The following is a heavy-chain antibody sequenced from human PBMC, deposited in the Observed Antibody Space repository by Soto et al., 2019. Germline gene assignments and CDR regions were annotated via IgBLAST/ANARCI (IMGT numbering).Heavy chain of an antibody. CDR1: GYTFTGYY. Sequence: ASVKVSCKASGYTFTGYYMHWVRQAPGQGLEWMGWINPNSGGTNYAQKFQGRVTMTRDTSISTAYMELSRLRSDDTAVYYCARDKGDFWSGYPLNWYDPWGQGTLVTVSS. CDR2: INPNSGGT. CDR3: ARDKGDFWSGYPLNWYDP. J-gene: IGHJ5*02. D-gene: IGHD3-3*01. V-gene: IGHV1-2*02.